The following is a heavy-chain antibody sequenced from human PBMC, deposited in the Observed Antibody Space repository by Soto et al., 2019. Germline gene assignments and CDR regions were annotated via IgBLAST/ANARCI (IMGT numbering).Heavy chain of an antibody. V-gene: IGHV4-4*07. CDR3: VRDGTKTLRDWFDP. D-gene: IGHD1-1*01. J-gene: IGHJ5*02. CDR1: GASISGYY. CDR2: IYATGTT. Sequence: SETLSLTCTGSGASISGYYWSWIRKSAGKGLEWIGRIYATGTTDYNPSLKSRVMMSVDTSKKQFSLKLRSVTAADTAVYYCVRDGTKTLRDWFDPWGQGISVTVSS.